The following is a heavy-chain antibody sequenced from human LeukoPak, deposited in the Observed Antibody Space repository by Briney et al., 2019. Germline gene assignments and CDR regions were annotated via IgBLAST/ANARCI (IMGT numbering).Heavy chain of an antibody. D-gene: IGHD1-14*01. V-gene: IGHV1-2*04. CDR3: ARGTGAYNYNMDV. CDR1: GYTFTGYY. Sequence: ASVKVSCKASGYTFTGYYMHWVRQAPGQGLEWMGWINPNSGGTNYAQKFQGWVTMTRDTSISTAYMELSRLRSDDTAVYYCARGTGAYNYNMDVWGKGTTVTVSS. J-gene: IGHJ6*03. CDR2: INPNSGGT.